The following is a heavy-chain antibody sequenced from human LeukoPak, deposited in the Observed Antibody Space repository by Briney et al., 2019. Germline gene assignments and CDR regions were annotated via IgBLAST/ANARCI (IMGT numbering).Heavy chain of an antibody. D-gene: IGHD3-10*01. CDR1: GFIFSTYW. J-gene: IGHJ6*02. V-gene: IGHV3-74*01. CDR2: INSDGSST. Sequence: QTGGSLRLSCAASGFIFSTYWMHWVRQAPGKGLVWVSRINSDGSSTSCADFVKGRFTFSRDNAKDTLYLQMDSLRAEDTSVYYCARDVRSHARSPLPMDVWGQGTTVTVSS. CDR3: ARDVRSHARSPLPMDV.